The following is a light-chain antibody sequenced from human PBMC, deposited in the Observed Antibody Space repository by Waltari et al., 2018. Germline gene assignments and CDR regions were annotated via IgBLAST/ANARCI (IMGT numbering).Light chain of an antibody. CDR2: DQN. CDR1: SIRTNS. Sequence: SYELTQPPAVSVAPGQTVTITCQGASIRTNSVRWYQQRPGQAPILVLSDQNERPSGIPDRFSGYNSGNTTTLTITGAQAGDEADYYCRSRDGSASHGLFARGTKLTVL. V-gene: IGLV3-19*01. J-gene: IGLJ2*01. CDR3: RSRDGSASHGL.